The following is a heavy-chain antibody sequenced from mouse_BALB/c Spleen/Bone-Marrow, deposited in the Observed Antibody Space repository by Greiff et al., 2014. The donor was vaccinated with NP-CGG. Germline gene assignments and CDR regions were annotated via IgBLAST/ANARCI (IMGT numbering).Heavy chain of an antibody. J-gene: IGHJ4*01. CDR1: GYTFTNYW. V-gene: IGHV1-63*02. CDR3: VRGNGPYAMDY. CDR2: IYPGGGYT. Sequence: QVQLQQSGAELVRPGTSVKISCKASGYTFTNYWLGWVKQRPGHGLERIGDIYPGGGYTNYNEKFKGKATLTADTSSSTAYMQLSSLTSEDSAVYFCVRGNGPYAMDYWGQGTSVTVSS. D-gene: IGHD1-1*02.